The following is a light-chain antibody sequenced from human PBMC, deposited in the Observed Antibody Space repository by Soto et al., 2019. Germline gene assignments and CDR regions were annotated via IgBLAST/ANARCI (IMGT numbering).Light chain of an antibody. CDR1: SPNIGSNY. Sequence: QSVLTQPPSASGTPGQRVTISCSGSSPNIGSNYVYWYQQLPGTAPKLLIYRNNQRPSGVPDRFSGSKSGTSASLAISGLRYEDEADYYCAAWDDSLSRRVFGGGTKLTVL. CDR2: RNN. V-gene: IGLV1-47*01. CDR3: AAWDDSLSRRV. J-gene: IGLJ2*01.